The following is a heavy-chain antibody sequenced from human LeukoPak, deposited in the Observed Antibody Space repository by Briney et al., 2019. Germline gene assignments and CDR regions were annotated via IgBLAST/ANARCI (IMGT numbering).Heavy chain of an antibody. CDR3: AREAGFMVRGSMRGYDDYYYYMDV. Sequence: SATLSLTCPVSGGSISSGSYYWSWIRQPAGKGLEYIGRVYTSGSTNYNPSLKSRVTISIDTTKNQFSLKLSSVTAADRAVYYCAREAGFMVRGSMRGYDDYYYYMDVWGKGTTVTISS. V-gene: IGHV4-61*02. D-gene: IGHD3-10*01. J-gene: IGHJ6*03. CDR2: VYTSGST. CDR1: GGSISSGSYY.